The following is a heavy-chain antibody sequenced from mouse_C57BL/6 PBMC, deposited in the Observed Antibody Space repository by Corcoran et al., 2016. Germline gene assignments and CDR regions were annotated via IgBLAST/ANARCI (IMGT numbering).Heavy chain of an antibody. CDR1: GYTFTDYY. D-gene: IGHD2-1*01. CDR2: INPNNGGT. CDR3: ATRYYGNYPY. V-gene: IGHV1-26*01. J-gene: IGHJ2*01. Sequence: EVQLPQAGPELGKPGASVKISCKASGYTFTDYYMNWVKQSHGKSLEWIGDINPNNGGTSYNQKFKGKATLTVDKSSSTAYMELRSLTSEDSAVYYCATRYYGNYPYWGQGTTLAVSS.